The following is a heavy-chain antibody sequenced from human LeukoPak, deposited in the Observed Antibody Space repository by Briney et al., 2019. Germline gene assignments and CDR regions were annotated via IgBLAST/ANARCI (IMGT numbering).Heavy chain of an antibody. D-gene: IGHD3-22*01. V-gene: IGHV4-61*02. J-gene: IGHJ3*02. CDR1: GGSISSGSYY. CDR2: IYTSGST. Sequence: PSETLSLTCSVSGGSISSGSYYWSWIRQPAGKGLEWIGRIYTSGSTNYNPSLKSRVTISVDTSKNQFSLKLSSVTAADTAVYYCARDLYYYDSSGYYPWGFDIWGQGTMVTVSS. CDR3: ARDLYYYDSSGYYPWGFDI.